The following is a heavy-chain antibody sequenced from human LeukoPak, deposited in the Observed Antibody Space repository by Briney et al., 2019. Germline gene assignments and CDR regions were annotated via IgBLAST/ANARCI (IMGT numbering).Heavy chain of an antibody. CDR3: ARSYDFWSGSKNYFDY. V-gene: IGHV3-33*01. CDR2: IWYDGSNK. D-gene: IGHD3-3*01. Sequence: GRSLRLSCAASGFTFSSYGMHWVRQAPGKGLEWVAVIWYDGSNKYYADSVKGRFTISRDNSKNSLYLQMNSLRAEDTAVYYCARSYDFWSGSKNYFDYWGQGTLVTVSS. J-gene: IGHJ4*02. CDR1: GFTFSSYG.